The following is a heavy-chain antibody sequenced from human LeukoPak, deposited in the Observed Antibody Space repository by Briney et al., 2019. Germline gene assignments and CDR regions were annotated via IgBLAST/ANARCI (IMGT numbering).Heavy chain of an antibody. V-gene: IGHV3-30*18. D-gene: IGHD3-22*01. J-gene: IGHJ4*02. CDR1: GFTFSSYG. CDR2: ISYGGGNK. Sequence: GGSLRLSCAASGFTFSSYGMHWVRQAPGKGLEWVAVISYGGGNKYYADSVKGRFTISRDNSKNTLYLQMNSLRAEDTAMYYCAKDLYYDSSGYYIGYFDYWGQGTLVTVSS. CDR3: AKDLYYDSSGYYIGYFDY.